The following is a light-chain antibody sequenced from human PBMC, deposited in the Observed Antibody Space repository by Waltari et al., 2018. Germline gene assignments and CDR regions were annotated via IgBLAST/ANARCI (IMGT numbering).Light chain of an antibody. J-gene: IGLJ3*02. CDR1: SSDVGGHNH. CDR2: DVT. CDR3: NSFTSSTTWV. V-gene: IGLV2-14*03. Sequence: QSALTQPASVSGSPGQSLTISCTGTSSDVGGHNHRSWYQQHPGQAPKLLIYDVTQWPSGVSDRFSGSKSGNTASLTISGLQAEDEADYYCNSFTSSTTWVFGGGTRVTVL.